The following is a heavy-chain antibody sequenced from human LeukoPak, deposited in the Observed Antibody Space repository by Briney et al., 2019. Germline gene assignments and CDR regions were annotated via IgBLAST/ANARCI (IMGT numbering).Heavy chain of an antibody. Sequence: GGSLRLSCAASGFTFSSYGMHWVRQAPGKGLEWVAVISYDGSNKYYADSVKGRFTISRDNSKNTLYLQMNSLRAEDTAVYYCAKDPVHDYGRGAYYGMDVWGQGTTVTVSS. D-gene: IGHD4-17*01. CDR1: GFTFSSYG. CDR3: AKDPVHDYGRGAYYGMDV. J-gene: IGHJ6*02. V-gene: IGHV3-30*18. CDR2: ISYDGSNK.